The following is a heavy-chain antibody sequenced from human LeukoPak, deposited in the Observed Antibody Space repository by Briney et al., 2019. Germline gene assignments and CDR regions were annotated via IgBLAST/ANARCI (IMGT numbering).Heavy chain of an antibody. CDR2: IYYSGST. Sequence: SETLSLTCTVSGGSLSSSSYYWGWIPQPPGKGLEWIGCIYYSGSTYYNPSLKSRVTISVDTSKNQFSLKLSSVTAADTAVYYCARDRRVMAVAGTGEVDYWGQGTLVTVSS. D-gene: IGHD6-19*01. J-gene: IGHJ4*02. V-gene: IGHV4-39*07. CDR1: GGSLSSSSYY. CDR3: ARDRRVMAVAGTGEVDY.